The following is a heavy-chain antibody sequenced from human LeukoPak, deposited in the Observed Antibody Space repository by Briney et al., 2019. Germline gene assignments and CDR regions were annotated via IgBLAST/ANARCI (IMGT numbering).Heavy chain of an antibody. CDR1: GFTFSSYA. Sequence: GGSLRLSCAASGFTFSSYAMSWVRQAPGKGLEWVSAISGSGGSTYYADSVKGRFTISRDNSKNTLHLQMNSLRAEDTAVYYCAKGPRNVYYYDSSGYYPYWGQGTLVTVSS. J-gene: IGHJ4*02. V-gene: IGHV3-23*01. CDR3: AKGPRNVYYYDSSGYYPY. CDR2: ISGSGGST. D-gene: IGHD3-22*01.